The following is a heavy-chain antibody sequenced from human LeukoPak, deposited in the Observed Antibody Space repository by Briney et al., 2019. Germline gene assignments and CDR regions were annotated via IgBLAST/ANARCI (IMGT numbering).Heavy chain of an antibody. CDR2: ISYDGSNK. D-gene: IGHD4-17*01. V-gene: IGHV3-30*04. CDR3: AREGDTVTYPDY. J-gene: IGHJ4*02. Sequence: PGGSLRLSCAASGFTFSSYAMHWVRQAPGKGLEWVAVISYDGSNKYYADSVKGRFTISRDNSKNTLYLQMNSLRAEDTAVYYCAREGDTVTYPDYWGQGTLVTVSS. CDR1: GFTFSSYA.